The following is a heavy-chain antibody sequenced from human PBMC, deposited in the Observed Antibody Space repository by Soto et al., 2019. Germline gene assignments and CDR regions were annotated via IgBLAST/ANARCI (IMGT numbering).Heavy chain of an antibody. CDR3: ARRSVSHSNAFDY. J-gene: IGHJ3*01. CDR2: FIPIIGGG. Sequence: QVQLVQSGAEVKKPGSSVKVSCKASGGTFRNLAINWVRQAPGQGLEWMGGFIPIIGGGINAQKFQGRVTITTDESTSTAYTELRSLKSEDPAMYFCARRSVSHSNAFDYWGQGTLVTVSS. CDR1: GGTFRNLA. V-gene: IGHV1-69*01. D-gene: IGHD2-15*01.